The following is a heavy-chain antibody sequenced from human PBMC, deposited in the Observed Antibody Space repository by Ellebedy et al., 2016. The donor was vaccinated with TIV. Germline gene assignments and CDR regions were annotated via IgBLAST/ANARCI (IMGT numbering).Heavy chain of an antibody. D-gene: IGHD3-22*01. CDR2: ISYDGSNK. V-gene: IGHV3-30*18. CDR1: GFTFSGFG. CDR3: AKGRKLIRSSSLDY. J-gene: IGHJ4*02. Sequence: PGGSLRLSCAAPGFTFSGFGMHWVRQAPDKGLEWVAFISYDGSNKKYGDPVKGRFTISRDNSKNMLFLQMNSLRAEDTALYYCAKGRKLIRSSSLDYWGQGTLVTVSS.